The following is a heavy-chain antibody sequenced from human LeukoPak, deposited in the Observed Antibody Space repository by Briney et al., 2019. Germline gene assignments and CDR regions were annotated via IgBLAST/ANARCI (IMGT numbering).Heavy chain of an antibody. J-gene: IGHJ4*02. Sequence: PSETLSLTCTVAGASIISYYWSSIPQPPREGLEWIGYIYYSGSTNYNPSLKSRVTISVDTSKNQFSLKLSSVTAADTAVYYCARHVYQQLVDYWGQGTLVTVSS. CDR2: IYYSGST. D-gene: IGHD6-13*01. CDR1: GASIISYY. CDR3: ARHVYQQLVDY. V-gene: IGHV4-59*08.